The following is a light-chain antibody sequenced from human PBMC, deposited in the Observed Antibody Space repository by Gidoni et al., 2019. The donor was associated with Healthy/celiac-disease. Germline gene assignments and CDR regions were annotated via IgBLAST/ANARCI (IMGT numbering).Light chain of an antibody. Sequence: EIVMTQSPATLSVSPGERATLSCRASQSVSSNLAWYQQKPGQAPRLLIYGASTRATGIPARFSGSGSGTEFTRTISSLQSEDFAVYYCQQYNNWWTVGQGTKVEIK. V-gene: IGKV3-15*01. CDR3: QQYNNWWT. CDR1: QSVSSN. CDR2: GAS. J-gene: IGKJ1*01.